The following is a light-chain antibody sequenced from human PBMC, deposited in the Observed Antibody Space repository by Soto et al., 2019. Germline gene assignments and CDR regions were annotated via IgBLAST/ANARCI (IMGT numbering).Light chain of an antibody. CDR1: QSVSSSY. V-gene: IGKV3-20*01. J-gene: IGKJ5*01. CDR2: DAS. CDR3: QQYGFSPIS. Sequence: EIVLTQSTATLSLSQGERATLSCRASQSVSSSYLAWYQQKPGQAPRLLIYDASTRATGIPDRFSGSGSGPEYTLTISRLEPEDFAVYSCQQYGFSPISFGQGTRLEVK.